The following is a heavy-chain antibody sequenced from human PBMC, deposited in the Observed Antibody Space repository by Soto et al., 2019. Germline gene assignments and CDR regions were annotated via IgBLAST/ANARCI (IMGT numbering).Heavy chain of an antibody. Sequence: QVQLVQSGAEVKKPGASVKVSCKTSGYTFSNYDINWVRQATGQWLEWMGWMNPNSGNTGYAQKFQGRVTMTRDSFISTAYMELSSLRSDDTAVDYCARRARMGSQLWLPFDSWAQGTLVTVSS. J-gene: IGHJ4*02. CDR2: MNPNSGNT. CDR1: GYTFSNYD. D-gene: IGHD5-18*01. V-gene: IGHV1-8*01. CDR3: ARRARMGSQLWLPFDS.